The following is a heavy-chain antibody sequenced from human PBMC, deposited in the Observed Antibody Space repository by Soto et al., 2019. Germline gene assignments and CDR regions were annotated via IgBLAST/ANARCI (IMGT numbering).Heavy chain of an antibody. CDR3: ARDLTTVHWYFDL. CDR1: GFTFSSYS. J-gene: IGHJ2*01. D-gene: IGHD4-17*01. Sequence: EVQLVESGGGLVKPGGSLRLSCAASGFTFSSYSMNWVRQAPGKGLEWVSSISSSSSYIYYADSVKGRFTISRDNAKNSLDLQMNSLRAEDTAVYYCARDLTTVHWYFDLWGRGTLVTVSS. CDR2: ISSSSSYI. V-gene: IGHV3-21*01.